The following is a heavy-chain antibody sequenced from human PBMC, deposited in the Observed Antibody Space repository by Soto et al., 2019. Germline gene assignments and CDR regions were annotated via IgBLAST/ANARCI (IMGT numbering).Heavy chain of an antibody. Sequence: AGGSLRLSCVASGFTVSSNYMSWVRQAPGKGLEWVSLIYSGGSTYYADSVKGRFTISRDNSKNTLYLQMNSLRAEDTAVYYCARAPDRQQPFDYWGQGTLVTVSS. V-gene: IGHV3-53*01. CDR1: GFTVSSNY. D-gene: IGHD6-13*01. J-gene: IGHJ4*02. CDR3: ARAPDRQQPFDY. CDR2: IYSGGST.